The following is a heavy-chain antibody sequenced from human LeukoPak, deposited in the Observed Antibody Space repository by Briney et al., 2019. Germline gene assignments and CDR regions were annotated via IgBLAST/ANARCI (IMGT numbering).Heavy chain of an antibody. CDR1: GVSISTFY. J-gene: IGHJ5*02. Sequence: SETLSLTCTVSGVSISTFYWSWIRQPPGKGLEWIGYIYYNGSTNYNPSLKSRPTISVDMSKNQFSLKLSSVTAADTAVYCCARGGVTVNWFDPWGQGTLVTVSS. D-gene: IGHD2-8*01. CDR3: ARGGVTVNWFDP. CDR2: IYYNGST. V-gene: IGHV4-59*01.